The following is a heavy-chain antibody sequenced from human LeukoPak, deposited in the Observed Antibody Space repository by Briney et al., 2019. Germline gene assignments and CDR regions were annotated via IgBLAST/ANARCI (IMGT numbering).Heavy chain of an antibody. D-gene: IGHD6-19*01. CDR3: ARASRGIAVAGTGTNYKYYYYYYMDV. CDR1: RFTFRAYG. J-gene: IGHJ6*03. Sequence: GGSLRLSCEASRFTFRAYGMSWVRQAPGKGLEWVSAISGSGDTTYYADSVKGRFTISRDNAKNSLYLQMNSLRAEDTAVYYCARASRGIAVAGTGTNYKYYYYYYMDVWGKGTTVTVSS. V-gene: IGHV3-23*01. CDR2: ISGSGDTT.